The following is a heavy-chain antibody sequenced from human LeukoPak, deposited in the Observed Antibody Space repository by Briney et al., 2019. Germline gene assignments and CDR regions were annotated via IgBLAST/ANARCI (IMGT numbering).Heavy chain of an antibody. J-gene: IGHJ4*02. CDR1: GYTFTGYY. Sequence: ASVKVSCKASGYTFTGYYMHWVRQAPGQGLEWMGWINPNSGGTNYAQKGQGRVTMTRDTSISTAYMELSRLRSDGTAVYYCARIGVQLWVDTPDYWGQGTLVTVSS. CDR2: INPNSGGT. D-gene: IGHD5-18*01. CDR3: ARIGVQLWVDTPDY. V-gene: IGHV1-2*02.